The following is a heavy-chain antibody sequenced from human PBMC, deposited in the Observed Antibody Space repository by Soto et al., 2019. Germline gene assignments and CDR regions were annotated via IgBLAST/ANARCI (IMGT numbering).Heavy chain of an antibody. Sequence: PSETLSLTCTVSGGSISSGGYYWSWVRQHPGKGLEWIGYIYYSGSTYYNPSLKSRVTISVDTSKNQFSLKLSSVTAADTAVFFCAGVGDIVALKYYLDYWGQGTLVTVSS. D-gene: IGHD5-12*01. V-gene: IGHV4-31*03. CDR1: GGSISSGGYY. CDR2: IYYSGST. J-gene: IGHJ4*02. CDR3: AGVGDIVALKYYLDY.